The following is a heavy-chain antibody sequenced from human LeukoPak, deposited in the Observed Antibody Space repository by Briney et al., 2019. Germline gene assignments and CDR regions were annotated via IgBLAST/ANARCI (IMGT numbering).Heavy chain of an antibody. CDR1: GFAFSSNA. J-gene: IGHJ5*02. CDR2: ISGSGGGT. CDR3: ARGALVSYPPGRFDP. D-gene: IGHD1-26*01. Sequence: GGSLRLSCAASGFAFSSNAMSWVRQAPGKGLEWVSAISGSGGGTYYADSVKGRFTISRDISKNTLYLQMNSLRAEDTAVYYCARGALVSYPPGRFDPWGQGTLVTVSS. V-gene: IGHV3-23*01.